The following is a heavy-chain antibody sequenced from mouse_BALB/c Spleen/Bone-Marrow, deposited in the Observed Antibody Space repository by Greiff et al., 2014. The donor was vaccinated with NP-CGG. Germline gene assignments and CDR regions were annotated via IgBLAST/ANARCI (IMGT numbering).Heavy chain of an antibody. Sequence: LQESGPELVKPGASVKISCKASGYSFTSYYIHWVKQRPGQGLEWIGWIFPGSGNTKYNEKFKGKATLTADTSSSTAYMQLSSLTSEDSAVYCCARGRFTTVVATGSMDYWGQGTSVTVSS. D-gene: IGHD1-1*01. J-gene: IGHJ4*01. CDR1: GYSFTSYY. CDR2: IFPGSGNT. V-gene: IGHV1-66*01. CDR3: ARGRFTTVVATGSMDY.